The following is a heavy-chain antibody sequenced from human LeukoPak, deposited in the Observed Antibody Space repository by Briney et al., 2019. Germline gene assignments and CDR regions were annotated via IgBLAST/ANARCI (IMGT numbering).Heavy chain of an antibody. CDR3: AKDAIPMATRPRPDWFGP. Sequence: GGSLRLSCAASGFTFSSYAMSWVRQAPGKGLEWVSAISTSGGATYYADSVKGRFTISRDNSKNMLYLQMNSLRAEGTAVYYCAKDAIPMATRPRPDWFGPWGQGTLVTVSS. CDR2: ISTSGGAT. J-gene: IGHJ5*02. CDR1: GFTFSSYA. D-gene: IGHD6-6*01. V-gene: IGHV3-23*01.